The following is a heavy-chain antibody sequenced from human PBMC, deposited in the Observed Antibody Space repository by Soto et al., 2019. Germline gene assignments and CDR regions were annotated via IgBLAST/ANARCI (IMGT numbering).Heavy chain of an antibody. Sequence: QVQLQESGPGLVKPSQTLSLTCTVSGGSVNTADYYWTWIRQSPGKGLEWIVNIYYDGSAYPNPSLTSRVTASVDTSEDQFFLNLFSVTAADTAVYYCARRMRDTYQYYNWFDPWGQGTLVTVSS. V-gene: IGHV4-30-4*01. CDR3: ARRMRDTYQYYNWFDP. CDR2: IYYDGSA. CDR1: GGSVNTADYY. D-gene: IGHD3-16*02. J-gene: IGHJ5*02.